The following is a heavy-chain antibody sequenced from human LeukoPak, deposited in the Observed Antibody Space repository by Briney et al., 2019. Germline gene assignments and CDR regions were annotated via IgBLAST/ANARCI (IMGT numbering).Heavy chain of an antibody. CDR1: GYTFTSYY. Sequence: ASVKVSCKASGYTFTSYYMHWVRQAPGQGLEWMGIINPSGGSTSYAQKFQGRVTMTRDTSTSTVYMELSSLRSEDTAVYYCARVSSSGWYRSHFDYWGQGTLATVSS. CDR2: INPSGGST. V-gene: IGHV1-46*01. D-gene: IGHD6-19*01. CDR3: ARVSSSGWYRSHFDY. J-gene: IGHJ4*02.